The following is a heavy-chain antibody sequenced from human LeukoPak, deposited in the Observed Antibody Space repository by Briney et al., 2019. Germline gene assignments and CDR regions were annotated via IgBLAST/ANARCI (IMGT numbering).Heavy chain of an antibody. D-gene: IGHD2-15*01. V-gene: IGHV3-7*01. CDR1: GFNFGRFW. J-gene: IGHJ4*02. CDR3: ARDGCSHSTCNTLGGFNS. CDR2: INQDGGET. Sequence: GGSLRLSCATSGFNFGRFWMSWVRQAPGKGLEWVANINQDGGETYYVGSVKGRFTISRDNPKNSLYLQMNSLRAEDTAVYFCARDGCSHSTCNTLGGFNSWGQGTLVTVSS.